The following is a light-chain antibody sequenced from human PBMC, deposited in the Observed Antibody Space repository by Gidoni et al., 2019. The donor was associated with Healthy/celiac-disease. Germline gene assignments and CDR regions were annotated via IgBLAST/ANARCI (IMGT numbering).Light chain of an antibody. Sequence: QSVLTQTPPASGTPGQRVTIPCSGSSSNIGSNTVHWYQQLPGTAPKLLIDSNNQRPSGVPDRFSGSKSGTSASLAISGLPSEDEADYYCAAWDDSLNGWVFDGGTKLTVL. CDR1: SSNIGSNT. V-gene: IGLV1-44*01. CDR3: AAWDDSLNGWV. J-gene: IGLJ3*02. CDR2: SNN.